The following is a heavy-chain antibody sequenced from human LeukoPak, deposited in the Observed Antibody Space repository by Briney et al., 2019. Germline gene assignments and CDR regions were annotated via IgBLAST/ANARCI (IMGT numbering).Heavy chain of an antibody. D-gene: IGHD3-22*01. CDR2: IYYSEST. Sequence: SETLSLTCTVSGGSISSSSYYWGWIRQPPGKGLEWIGRIYYSESTYYNPSLKSRVTISVDTSKTKFYLKLSSVTAADTAVYYCARDLGRSGHYLGWFDPWGQGTLVTVSS. CDR1: GGSISSSSYY. J-gene: IGHJ5*02. V-gene: IGHV4-39*02. CDR3: ARDLGRSGHYLGWFDP.